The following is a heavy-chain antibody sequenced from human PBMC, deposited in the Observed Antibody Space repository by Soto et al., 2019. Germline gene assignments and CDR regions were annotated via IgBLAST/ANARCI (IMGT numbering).Heavy chain of an antibody. D-gene: IGHD2-2*01. CDR3: ARACSSSCLLGMDV. CDR2: ISAYNGNT. Sequence: QVQLVQSGAEVKKPGASVKVSCKTSGYTFTSYGISWVRQAPGQGLEWMAWISAYNGNTKYAQNLQGRVTMTTDTSTSTAYMELRSLRSGDTALYYCARACSSSCLLGMDVWGQGTTVTVSS. J-gene: IGHJ6*02. V-gene: IGHV1-18*01. CDR1: GYTFTSYG.